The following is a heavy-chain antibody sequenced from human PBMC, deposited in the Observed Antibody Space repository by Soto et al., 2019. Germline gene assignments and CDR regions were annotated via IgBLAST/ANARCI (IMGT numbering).Heavy chain of an antibody. CDR3: ARDAGWLVRGGFDY. Sequence: QVRLVESGGGVVQPGTSLRLSCTASGFTFDSYGMHWVRQSPGKGLEWVALTWYDGSKKYYADSVKGRFTISRDNSNNTLYLQVDSLRGEDTALYYCARDAGWLVRGGFDYWGQGTLVTVSS. J-gene: IGHJ4*02. D-gene: IGHD6-19*01. CDR2: TWYDGSKK. V-gene: IGHV3-33*01. CDR1: GFTFDSYG.